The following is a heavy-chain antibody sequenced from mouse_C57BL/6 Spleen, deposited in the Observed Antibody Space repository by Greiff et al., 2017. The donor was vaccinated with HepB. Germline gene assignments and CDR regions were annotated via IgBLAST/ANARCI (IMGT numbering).Heavy chain of an antibody. CDR3: TGGLITTVVAPYYAMDY. CDR1: GFNIKDDY. CDR2: IDPENGDT. Sequence: VQLQQSGAELVRPGASVKLSCTASGFNIKDDYMHWVKQRPEQGLEWIGWIDPENGDTEYASKFQGKATITADTSSNTAYLQLSSLTSEDTAVYYCTGGLITTVVAPYYAMDYWGQGTSVTVSS. D-gene: IGHD1-1*01. J-gene: IGHJ4*01. V-gene: IGHV14-4*01.